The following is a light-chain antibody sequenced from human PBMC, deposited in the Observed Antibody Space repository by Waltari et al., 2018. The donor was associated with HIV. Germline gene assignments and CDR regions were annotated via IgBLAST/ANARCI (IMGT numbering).Light chain of an antibody. J-gene: IGLJ2*01. V-gene: IGLV2-18*02. CDR1: SSDVGSYNR. CDR3: SSYTSSSVV. Sequence: QSALTQPPSVSGSPGQSVTISCTGPSSDVGSYNRVSWYQQPPGTAPKLMIYEVSNRPSGVPDRFSGSKSGNTASLTISGLQAEDEADYYCSSYTSSSVVFGGGTKLTVL. CDR2: EVS.